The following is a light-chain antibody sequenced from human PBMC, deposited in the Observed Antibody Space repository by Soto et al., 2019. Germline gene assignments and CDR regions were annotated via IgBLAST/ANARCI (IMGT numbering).Light chain of an antibody. V-gene: IGKV3D-15*01. J-gene: IGKJ2*01. Sequence: EIVMTQSPATPSVSPGERATLSCRASQSVSYNLAWYQKRPAQAPGLLIYGASTRATGVPARFSGSGSGTDFTLTISGLQSEDFAVSYCPQYNNWRAYTFGQGTKRAI. CDR1: QSVSYN. CDR2: GAS. CDR3: PQYNNWRAYT.